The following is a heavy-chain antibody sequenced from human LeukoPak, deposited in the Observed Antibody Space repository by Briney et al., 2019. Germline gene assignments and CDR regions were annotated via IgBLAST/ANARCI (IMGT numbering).Heavy chain of an antibody. D-gene: IGHD3-10*01. Sequence: ASVEVSCKASGYTFTGYYMHWVRQAPGQGLEWMGWINPNSGGTNYAQKFQGRVTMTRDTSISTAYMELSRLRSDDTAVYYCARDRIGSGSLLSPNFDYWGQGTLVTVSS. V-gene: IGHV1-2*02. CDR1: GYTFTGYY. CDR3: ARDRIGSGSLLSPNFDY. CDR2: INPNSGGT. J-gene: IGHJ4*02.